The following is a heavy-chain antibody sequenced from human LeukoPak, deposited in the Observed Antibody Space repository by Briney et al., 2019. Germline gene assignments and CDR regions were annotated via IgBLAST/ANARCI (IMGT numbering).Heavy chain of an antibody. J-gene: IGHJ4*02. D-gene: IGHD3-3*01. CDR3: ASRLREITIFGVVMPFDY. CDR1: GGSISSGGYY. V-gene: IGHV4-31*03. CDR2: IYYSGST. Sequence: SETLSLTCTVSGGSISSGGYYWSWIRQHPGKGLEWIGSIYYSGSTNYNPSLQGRVTISLDTSRNQFSLKLSSVTAADTAVYYCASRLREITIFGVVMPFDYWGQGTLVTVSS.